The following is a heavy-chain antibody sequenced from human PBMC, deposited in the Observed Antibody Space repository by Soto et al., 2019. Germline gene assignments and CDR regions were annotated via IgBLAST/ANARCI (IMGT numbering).Heavy chain of an antibody. CDR1: GFTVSRHY. D-gene: IGHD1-7*01. CDR2: IYSAGST. V-gene: IGHV3-53*01. Sequence: GGSLRLSCAASGFTVSRHYISWVRQAPGKGLEWVSFIYSAGSTYCADSVKGRFTISRDNSKKIVYLQMDSLRAEDTAVYYCARKAGTTKFYYHXWGQGIRFTVSX. CDR3: ARKAGTTKFYYHX. J-gene: IGHJ4*02.